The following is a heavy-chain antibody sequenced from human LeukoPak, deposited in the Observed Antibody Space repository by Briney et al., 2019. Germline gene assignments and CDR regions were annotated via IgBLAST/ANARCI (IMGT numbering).Heavy chain of an antibody. CDR1: GCTFSSYA. Sequence: SVKVSCKASGCTFSSYAISWVRQAPGQGLEWMGGIIPIFGTANYAQKFQGRVTITADESTSTAYMELSSLRSEDTAVYYCARGPYYDFWSGYFDYWGQGTLVTVSS. CDR3: ARGPYYDFWSGYFDY. CDR2: IIPIFGTA. J-gene: IGHJ4*02. V-gene: IGHV1-69*13. D-gene: IGHD3-3*01.